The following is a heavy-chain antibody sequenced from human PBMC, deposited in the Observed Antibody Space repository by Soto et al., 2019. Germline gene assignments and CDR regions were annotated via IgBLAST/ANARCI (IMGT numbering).Heavy chain of an antibody. CDR1: GGSISSGGYY. V-gene: IGHV4-31*03. CDR2: IYYSGST. CDR3: ARDFRRGSRVDP. D-gene: IGHD6-13*01. Sequence: QVQLQESGPGLVKPSQTLSLTCTVSGGSISSGGYYWSWIRQHPGKGLEWIGYIYYSGSTYYNLSLKSRVTISVDTSKNQFSLKLSSVTAADTAVYYCARDFRRGSRVDPWGQGTLVTVSS. J-gene: IGHJ5*02.